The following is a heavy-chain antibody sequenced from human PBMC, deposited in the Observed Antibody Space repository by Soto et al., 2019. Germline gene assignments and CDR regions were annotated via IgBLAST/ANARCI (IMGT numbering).Heavy chain of an antibody. J-gene: IGHJ5*02. CDR2: LYYSGST. CDR3: ASGLGWFDP. V-gene: IGHV4-39*01. CDR1: GDSVSSSSYY. Sequence: ASETLSLTCTVSGDSVSSSSYYWGWIRQPPGKGLEWIGSLYYSGSTYYNPSLKSRVTISVDTSKNQFSLKLNSVTAADTAVYYCASGLGWFDPWGQGTLVTVS.